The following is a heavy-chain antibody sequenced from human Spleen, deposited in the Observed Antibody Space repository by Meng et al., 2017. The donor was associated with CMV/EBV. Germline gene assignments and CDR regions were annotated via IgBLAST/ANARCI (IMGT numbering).Heavy chain of an antibody. CDR2: IRYDGSKK. V-gene: IGHV3-30*02. CDR3: AKDLGPYSGYSRPPDY. J-gene: IGHJ4*02. CDR1: GFTFSSYG. D-gene: IGHD1-26*01. Sequence: GESLKISCAASGFTFSSYGMHWVRQAPGKGLEWVAFIRYDGSKKYYADSVKGRFTISRDNSKNTLYLQMNSLRAEDTAVYYCAKDLGPYSGYSRPPDYWGQGTLVTVSS.